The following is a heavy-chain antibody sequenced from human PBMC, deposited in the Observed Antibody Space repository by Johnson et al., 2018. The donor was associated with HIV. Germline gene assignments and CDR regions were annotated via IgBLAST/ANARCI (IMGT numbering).Heavy chain of an antibody. D-gene: IGHD6-13*01. CDR3: ASWGVGSSWNHDAFDI. J-gene: IGHJ3*02. V-gene: IGHV3-66*02. CDR2: IYTGGST. Sequence: MLLVESGGGLVQPGGSLSLSCAASGFTVSNNYINWVRQAPGKGLEWVSVIYTGGSTYYADSVKGRFTISRDNSKNTLYLQMNSLRAEDTAVYYCASWGVGSSWNHDAFDIWGQGTMVTVSS. CDR1: GFTVSNNY.